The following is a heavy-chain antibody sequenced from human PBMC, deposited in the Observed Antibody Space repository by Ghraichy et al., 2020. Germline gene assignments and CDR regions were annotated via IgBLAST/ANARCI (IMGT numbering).Heavy chain of an antibody. CDR2: INHSGST. D-gene: IGHD6-13*01. Sequence: SETLSLTCAVYGGSFSGYYWSWIRQPPGKGLEWIGEINHSGSTNYNPSLKSRVTISVDTSKNQFSLKLSSVTAADTAVYYCARGRKRRQPSIAAAGTTWYFDLWGRGTLVTVSS. CDR3: ARGRKRRQPSIAAAGTTWYFDL. CDR1: GGSFSGYY. V-gene: IGHV4-34*01. J-gene: IGHJ2*01.